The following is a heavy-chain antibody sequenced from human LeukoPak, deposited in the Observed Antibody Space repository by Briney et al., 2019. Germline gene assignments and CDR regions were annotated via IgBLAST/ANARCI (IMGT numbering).Heavy chain of an antibody. CDR3: ARGWDDAFDI. V-gene: IGHV4-61*02. CDR1: GGSISSGSYY. Sequence: SETLSLTCTVSGGSISSGSYYWSWIRQPAGKGLEGIGRIYTSGSTNYNPSLKSRPTISVNTSKNQFSLKLSSVTAADTAVYYCARGWDDAFDIWGQGTMVTVSS. D-gene: IGHD1-26*01. CDR2: IYTSGST. J-gene: IGHJ3*02.